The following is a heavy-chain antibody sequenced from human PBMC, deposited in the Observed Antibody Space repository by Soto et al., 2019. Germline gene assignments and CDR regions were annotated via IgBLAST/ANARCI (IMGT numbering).Heavy chain of an antibody. CDR2: IYSGGST. Sequence: GGSLRLSCAASGFTVSSNYMSWVRQAPGKGLEWVSVIYSGGSTYYADSVKGRFTISRDNSKNTLYLQMNSLRAEDTAVYYCARAGYSYGRVYYYYGMDVWGQGTTVTVSS. J-gene: IGHJ6*02. V-gene: IGHV3-53*01. CDR1: GFTVSSNY. CDR3: ARAGYSYGRVYYYYGMDV. D-gene: IGHD5-18*01.